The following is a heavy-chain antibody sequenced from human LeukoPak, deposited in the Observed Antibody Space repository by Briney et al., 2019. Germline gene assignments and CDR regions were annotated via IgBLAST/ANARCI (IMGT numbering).Heavy chain of an antibody. D-gene: IGHD2-2*01. CDR3: ARDLGCSSTSCYGYYYYYYMDV. J-gene: IGHJ6*03. V-gene: IGHV1-2*02. CDR2: INPNGGGT. CDR1: GYTFIAYY. Sequence: ASVKVSCKASGYTFIAYYMHWVRQAPGQGLEWMGWINPNGGGTNFAQEFQGRVTMTRDTSINTVYMELNRLTSDDTAVYYCARDLGCSSTSCYGYYYYYYMDVWGKGTTVTVSS.